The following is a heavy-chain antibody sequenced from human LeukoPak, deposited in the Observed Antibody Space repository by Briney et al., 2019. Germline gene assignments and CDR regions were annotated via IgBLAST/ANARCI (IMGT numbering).Heavy chain of an antibody. V-gene: IGHV3-30*02. J-gene: IGHJ4*02. CDR1: IFSFSTFG. CDR2: IPCDGSDK. D-gene: IGHD4-17*01. Sequence: PGGSLRLSCAASIFSFSTFGFHWVRQAPGKGLEWVAFIPCDGSDKYYADSVKGRFTVSRDNSKNTLYLHMNSLRVEDTAVYYCAKGLGDYDDFRLGFWGQGTLVTVSS. CDR3: AKGLGDYDDFRLGF.